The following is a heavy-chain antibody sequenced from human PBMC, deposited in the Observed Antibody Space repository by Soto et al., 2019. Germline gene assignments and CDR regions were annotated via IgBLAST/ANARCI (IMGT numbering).Heavy chain of an antibody. CDR1: GFTFDDYA. V-gene: IGHV3-9*01. CDR2: ISWNSDSI. D-gene: IGHD4-17*01. CDR3: AKEIEVDYGNGMDV. J-gene: IGHJ6*02. Sequence: GGSLRLSCATSGFTFDDYAMHWVRQAPGKGLEWVSGISWNSDSIGYADSVKGRFTISRDNAKNSLYLQMNSLRAEDTALYYCAKEIEVDYGNGMDVWGQGTTVTVSS.